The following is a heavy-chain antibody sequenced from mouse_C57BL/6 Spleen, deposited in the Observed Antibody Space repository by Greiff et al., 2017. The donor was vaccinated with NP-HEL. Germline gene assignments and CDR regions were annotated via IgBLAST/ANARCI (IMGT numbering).Heavy chain of an antibody. J-gene: IGHJ2*01. Sequence: EVQGVESGPELVKPGASVKMSCKASGYTFTDYNMHWVKQSHGKSLEWIGYINPNNGGTSYNQKFKGKATLTVNKSSSTAYMELRSLTSEDSAVYYCARRYYGSSPFDYWGQGTTLTVSS. CDR1: GYTFTDYN. CDR3: ARRYYGSSPFDY. V-gene: IGHV1-22*01. D-gene: IGHD1-1*01. CDR2: INPNNGGT.